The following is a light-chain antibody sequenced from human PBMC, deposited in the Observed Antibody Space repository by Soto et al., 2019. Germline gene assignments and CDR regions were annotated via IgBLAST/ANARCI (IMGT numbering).Light chain of an antibody. CDR1: QTIMTY. J-gene: IGKJ5*01. Sequence: DIQMTQSPSSLSASVGDEVTITCRASQTIMTYLNWYQLKPGKPPRLLIYAASSLQSGVPSRFSGSGSGTDFTLAISSLQPEDFATYYCQQSDSIPITFGQGTRLEIK. CDR2: AAS. CDR3: QQSDSIPIT. V-gene: IGKV1-39*01.